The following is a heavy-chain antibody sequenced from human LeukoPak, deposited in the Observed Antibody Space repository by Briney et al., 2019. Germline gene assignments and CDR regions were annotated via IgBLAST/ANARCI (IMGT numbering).Heavy chain of an antibody. D-gene: IGHD2-2*01. Sequence: QAGGSLRLSCAASGFTFSAHWMSWVRQAPGKGLEWVANIKEDGSVKYYVDSVKGRFTISRDNAENSLYLQMKSLRAEDTAVYYCARDLLYRPKIIVVVPAASGGAFDIWGQGTMVTVSS. J-gene: IGHJ3*02. CDR1: GFTFSAHW. CDR2: IKEDGSVK. CDR3: ARDLLYRPKIIVVVPAASGGAFDI. V-gene: IGHV3-7*01.